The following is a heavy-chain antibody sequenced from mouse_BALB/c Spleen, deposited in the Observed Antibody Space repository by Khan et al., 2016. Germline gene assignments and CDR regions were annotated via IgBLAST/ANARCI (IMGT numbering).Heavy chain of an antibody. V-gene: IGHV12-3*02. J-gene: IGHJ1*01. CDR3: AGFTNGYWDFDV. Sequence: VQLQESGPGLVKPSQSLFLACSITCFPITSGYYWIWIRQSPGKPLEWMGYITHSGETFYNPSLQSPISITRETSKNQFFLQLNSVTTEDTAMYCCAGFTNGYWDFDVWGARTSLSVS. CDR1: CFPITSGYY. CDR2: ITHSGET.